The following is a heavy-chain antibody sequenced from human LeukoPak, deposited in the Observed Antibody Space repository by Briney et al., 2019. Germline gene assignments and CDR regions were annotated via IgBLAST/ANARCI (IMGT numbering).Heavy chain of an antibody. CDR3: TSELGIVGGRRNDC. V-gene: IGHV3-21*01. D-gene: IGHD1-26*01. Sequence: PGGSLRLSCAASGFTFNIYAMNWVRQAPGQGLEWVASISSSSDFMAYADSVRGRFAISRDNARNSLYLQMNSLRADDTGLYYCTSELGIVGGRRNDCWGQGTLVTVSS. CDR2: ISSSSDFM. J-gene: IGHJ4*02. CDR1: GFTFNIYA.